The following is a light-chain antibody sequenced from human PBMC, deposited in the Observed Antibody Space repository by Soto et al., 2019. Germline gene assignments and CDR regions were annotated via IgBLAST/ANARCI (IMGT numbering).Light chain of an antibody. J-gene: IGKJ1*01. CDR3: QRYGSSPPWT. CDR1: QSGSSSY. CDR2: GAS. Sequence: EIVLTQSPGTLSLSPGERATLSCRASQSGSSSYLAWFQQKPGQAPRLLIYGASSRATGIPDRFSGSGYGPDFTLTISRLEPEDFAVYYCQRYGSSPPWTFGQGTKVEIK. V-gene: IGKV3-20*01.